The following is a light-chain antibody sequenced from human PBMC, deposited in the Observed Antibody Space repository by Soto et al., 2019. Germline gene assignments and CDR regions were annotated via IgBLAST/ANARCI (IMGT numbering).Light chain of an antibody. CDR3: QQYSSYWT. Sequence: IQMTQSPSTLSVSVGDRVTITFRASQTISSWLAWYQQKPGKAPKFLIYDASNLESGVPSRFSGSGSGTEFTLTISSLQPDDFATYYCQQYSSYWTFGQGTKVDIK. V-gene: IGKV1-5*01. CDR1: QTISSW. J-gene: IGKJ1*01. CDR2: DAS.